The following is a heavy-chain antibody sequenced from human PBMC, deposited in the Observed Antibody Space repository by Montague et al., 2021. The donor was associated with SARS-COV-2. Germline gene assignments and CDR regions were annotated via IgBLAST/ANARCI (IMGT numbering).Heavy chain of an antibody. V-gene: IGHV4-34*01. D-gene: IGHD5-18*01. CDR2: INHSGST. Sequence: SETLSLTCAVYGGSFSGYSWSWIRQPPGKGLEWIGEINHSGSTXXXPSXXXRVTISVDTSKNQFSLKLSSVTAADTAVYYCARGIRRTWIQLWVRSGFDYWGQGTLVTVSS. J-gene: IGHJ4*02. CDR1: GGSFSGYS. CDR3: ARGIRRTWIQLWVRSGFDY.